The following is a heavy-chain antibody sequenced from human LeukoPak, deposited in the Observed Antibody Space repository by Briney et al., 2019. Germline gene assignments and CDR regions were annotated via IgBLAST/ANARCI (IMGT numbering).Heavy chain of an antibody. V-gene: IGHV4-34*01. Sequence: SETLSLTCAVYGGSFSGYYWSWIRQPPGKGLEWIGEINHSGSTNYNPSLESRVTISVDTSKNQFSLKLSSVTAADTAVYYCARGFAGGSMDVWGKGTTVTVSS. CDR2: INHSGST. J-gene: IGHJ6*04. CDR1: GGSFSGYY. CDR3: ARGFAGGSMDV. D-gene: IGHD3-10*01.